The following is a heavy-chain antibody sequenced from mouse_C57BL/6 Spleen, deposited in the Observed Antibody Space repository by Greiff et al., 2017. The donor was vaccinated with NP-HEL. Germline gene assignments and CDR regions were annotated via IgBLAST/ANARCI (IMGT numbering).Heavy chain of an antibody. D-gene: IGHD2-4*01. J-gene: IGHJ2*01. CDR1: GYTFTSYT. CDR3: ARGSGYDYDDIDY. CDR2: INPSSGYT. Sequence: QLQQSGAELARPGASVKMSCKASGYTFTSYTMHWVKQRPGQGLEWIGYINPSSGYTKYNQKFKDKATLTADKSSSTAYMQLSSLTSEDSAVYYCARGSGYDYDDIDYWGQGTTLTVSS. V-gene: IGHV1-4*01.